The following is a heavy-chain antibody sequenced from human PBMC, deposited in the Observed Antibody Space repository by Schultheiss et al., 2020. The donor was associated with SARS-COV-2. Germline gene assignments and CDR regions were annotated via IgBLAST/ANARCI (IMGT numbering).Heavy chain of an antibody. CDR2: ISSSSSYI. CDR3: ARGPSAPNYLYFYAMDV. CDR1: GFTFSSYS. J-gene: IGHJ6*02. Sequence: GESLKISCAASGFTFSSYSMNWVRQAPGKGLEWVSSISSSSSYIYYADSVKGRFTISRDNAKNSLYLQMNSLRAEDTAVYYCARGPSAPNYLYFYAMDVWGQGTTVTVSS. V-gene: IGHV3-21*01. D-gene: IGHD1-1*01.